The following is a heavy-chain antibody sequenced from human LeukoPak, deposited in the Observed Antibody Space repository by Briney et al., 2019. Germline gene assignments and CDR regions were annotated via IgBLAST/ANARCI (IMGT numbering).Heavy chain of an antibody. CDR3: ARGGPYCSSTSCYDLRAFLHPLEDAFDI. V-gene: IGHV3-21*01. D-gene: IGHD2-2*01. CDR2: ISSSSSYI. Sequence: GGSLRLSCAASGFTFSSYTMNWVRQAPGKGLEWVSSISSSSSYIYYADSVKGRFTISRDNAKNSLYLQMNSLRAEDTAVYYCARGGPYCSSTSCYDLRAFLHPLEDAFDIWGQGTMVTVSS. CDR1: GFTFSSYT. J-gene: IGHJ3*02.